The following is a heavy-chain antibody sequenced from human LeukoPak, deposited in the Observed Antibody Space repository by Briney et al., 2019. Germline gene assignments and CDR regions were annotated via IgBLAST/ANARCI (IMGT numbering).Heavy chain of an antibody. CDR2: ISGSGGST. Sequence: GGSLRLSCAVSGFTFSSYAMTWVRRAPGKGLEWISGISGSGGSTYYADSVKGRFTISRDNSKNTLYLQMNSLRAEDTAVYYCTKGDYDYVWGSYRYWGQGTLVTVSS. J-gene: IGHJ4*02. CDR1: GFTFSSYA. V-gene: IGHV3-23*01. D-gene: IGHD3-16*02. CDR3: TKGDYDYVWGSYRY.